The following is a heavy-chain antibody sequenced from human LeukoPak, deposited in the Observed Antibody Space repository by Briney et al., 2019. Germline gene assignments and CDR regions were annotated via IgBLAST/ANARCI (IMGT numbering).Heavy chain of an antibody. D-gene: IGHD3-10*02. V-gene: IGHV4-39*01. CDR2: IYYSGTT. CDR1: GGSISSCSHY. CDR3: VRWQSGSMFHPP. J-gene: IGHJ5*02. Sequence: SETLSLTCTVSGGSISSCSHYWGWIRQPPGRGLEWIGRIYYSGTTAYNPSLKSRVTISVDTSKNQFSLKLSSVTAADTAVYYCVRWQSGSMFHPPWGQGTLVTVSS.